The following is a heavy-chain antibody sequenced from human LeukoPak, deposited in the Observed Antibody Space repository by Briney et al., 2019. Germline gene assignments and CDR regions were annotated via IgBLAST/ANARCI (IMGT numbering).Heavy chain of an antibody. D-gene: IGHD3-3*01. CDR2: IYYSGST. V-gene: IGHV4-39*07. J-gene: IGHJ6*03. Sequence: SETLSLTCTVSDGSISSSSYYWGWIRQPPGKGLEWIGSIYYSGSTYYNPSLKSRVTISVDTSKNQFSLKLSSVTAADTAVYYCAATTIFGVVITVPNYYYYMDVWGKGTTVTVSS. CDR1: DGSISSSSYY. CDR3: AATTIFGVVITVPNYYYYMDV.